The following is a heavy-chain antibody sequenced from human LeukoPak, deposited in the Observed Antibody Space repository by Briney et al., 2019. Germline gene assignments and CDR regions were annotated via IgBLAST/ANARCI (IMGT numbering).Heavy chain of an antibody. CDR1: GNTFSSYG. J-gene: IGHJ4*02. Sequence: PGGSLRLSCAASGNTFSSYGMNWVRQAPGKGLEWVSGISGRGGSTYYADSVKGRFSISRNNSKNTLYLQMNSLRAEDTAVYYCAKGGGHGSGSYLDYWGQGTLVTVSS. CDR2: ISGRGGST. D-gene: IGHD3-10*01. CDR3: AKGGGHGSGSYLDY. V-gene: IGHV3-23*01.